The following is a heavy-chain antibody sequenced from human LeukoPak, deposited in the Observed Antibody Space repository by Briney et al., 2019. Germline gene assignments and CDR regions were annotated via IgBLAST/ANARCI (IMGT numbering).Heavy chain of an antibody. CDR3: ARSQGYYDSSGYCYPYYFDY. Sequence: GGSLRLSCAASGFTFSTYWMGWVRQAPGKGLEWVAKIKPDGSEKDHVDSVKGRFTISRDNSKNTLYLQMNSLRAEDTAVYYCARSQGYYDSSGYCYPYYFDYWGQGTLVTVSS. CDR1: GFTFSTYW. CDR2: IKPDGSEK. D-gene: IGHD3-22*01. V-gene: IGHV3-7*03. J-gene: IGHJ4*02.